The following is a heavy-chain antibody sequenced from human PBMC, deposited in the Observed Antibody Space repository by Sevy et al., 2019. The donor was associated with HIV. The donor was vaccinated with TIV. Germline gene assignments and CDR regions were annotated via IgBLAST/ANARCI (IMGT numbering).Heavy chain of an antibody. CDR1: GFSLSSYG. CDR3: VKEGGGEGGDH. J-gene: IGHJ4*02. CDR2: IQYDGSNK. D-gene: IGHD2-21*01. Sequence: GGSLRLSCAASGFSLSSYGMHWVRQAPGKGLEWMSYIQYDGSNKDYAYSVKGRFTISRDNSKNTLYLQMNSLRVEDTAVFYCVKEGGGEGGDHWGQGTLVTVSS. V-gene: IGHV3-30*02.